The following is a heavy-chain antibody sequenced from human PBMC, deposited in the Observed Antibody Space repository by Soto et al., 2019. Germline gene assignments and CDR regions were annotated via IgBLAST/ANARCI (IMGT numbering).Heavy chain of an antibody. CDR1: GFTFSSYA. D-gene: IGHD3-22*01. CDR3: ARDYYDSSGFGAFGI. V-gene: IGHV3-23*01. J-gene: IGHJ3*02. Sequence: GGSLRLSCAASGFTFSSYAISWVRQAPGKGLEWVSAISGSGGSTYYADSVKGRFTISRDNSKNTLYLQMNSLRAEDTAVYYCARDYYDSSGFGAFGIWGQGTMVTVSS. CDR2: ISGSGGST.